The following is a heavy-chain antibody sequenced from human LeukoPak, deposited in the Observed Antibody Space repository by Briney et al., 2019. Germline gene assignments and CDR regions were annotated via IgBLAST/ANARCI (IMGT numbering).Heavy chain of an antibody. J-gene: IGHJ4*02. CDR3: ASRPGYSYGPQPSFDY. V-gene: IGHV3-53*01. CDR2: IYSGGST. Sequence: PGGSLRLSCAASGFTVSSNYMSWVRQAPGKGLEWVSVIYSGGSTYYADSVKGRFTISRDNSKNTLYLQMNSLRAEDTAVYYCASRPGYSYGPQPSFDYWGQGTLVTVSS. D-gene: IGHD5-18*01. CDR1: GFTVSSNY.